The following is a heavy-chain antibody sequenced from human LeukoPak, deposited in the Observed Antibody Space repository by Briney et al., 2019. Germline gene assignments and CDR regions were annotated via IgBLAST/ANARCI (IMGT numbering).Heavy chain of an antibody. V-gene: IGHV1-18*01. CDR2: ISAYNGNT. Sequence: ASVKVSCKASGYTFTSYGISWVRQAPGQGLEWMGWISAYNGNTNYAQKLQGRVTMTTDTSTSTAYMELRSLRSDDTAVYYCARSGPLYSSGSCGWIDYWGQGTLVTVSS. CDR3: ARSGPLYSSGSCGWIDY. J-gene: IGHJ4*02. CDR1: GYTFTSYG. D-gene: IGHD6-19*01.